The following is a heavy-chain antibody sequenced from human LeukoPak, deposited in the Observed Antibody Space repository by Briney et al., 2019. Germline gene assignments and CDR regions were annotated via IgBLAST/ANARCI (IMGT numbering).Heavy chain of an antibody. J-gene: IGHJ5*02. D-gene: IGHD2-15*01. V-gene: IGHV4-39*07. CDR2: IYYSGST. CDR3: ARGSVVAARDHQNWFDP. Sequence: SETLSLTCTVSGGSISSSSYYWGWIRQPPGKGLEWIGSIYYSGSTYYNPSLKSRATISVDSSKNQFSLKLSSVTAADTAVYYCARGSVVAARDHQNWFDPWGQGTLVTVSS. CDR1: GGSISSSSYY.